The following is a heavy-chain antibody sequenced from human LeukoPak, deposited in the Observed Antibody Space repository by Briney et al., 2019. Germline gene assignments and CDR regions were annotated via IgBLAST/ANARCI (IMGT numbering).Heavy chain of an antibody. J-gene: IGHJ4*02. CDR2: ISSDGSSA. CDR3: ARVPYSSGSFDY. D-gene: IGHD6-19*01. Sequence: PGGSLRLSCAAAGFTFSSYWMHWVRPAPGKGRVWVSRISSDGSSATYADSVKGRLTISRDNAKNTLYLQMNNLRAEDTAVYYCARVPYSSGSFDYWGQGSLVTVSS. V-gene: IGHV3-74*01. CDR1: GFTFSSYW.